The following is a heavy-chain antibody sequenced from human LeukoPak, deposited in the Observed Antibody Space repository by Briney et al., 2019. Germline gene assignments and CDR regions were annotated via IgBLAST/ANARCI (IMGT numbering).Heavy chain of an antibody. Sequence: GGTLRLSCAASGFTFSSYGMSWVRQAPGRGLEWVSTISGSGGSTYYTDSVRGRFTISRDNSKNTLYLQMNSLRAEDTAVYYCAELGITMIGGVWGKGTTVTISS. J-gene: IGHJ6*04. D-gene: IGHD3-10*02. CDR2: ISGSGGST. CDR3: AELGITMIGGV. V-gene: IGHV3-23*01. CDR1: GFTFSSYG.